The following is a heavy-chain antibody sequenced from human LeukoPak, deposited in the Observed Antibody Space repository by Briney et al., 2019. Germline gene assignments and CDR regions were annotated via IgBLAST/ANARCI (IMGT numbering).Heavy chain of an antibody. CDR2: ISGSGGST. V-gene: IGHV3-23*01. J-gene: IGHJ6*02. CDR3: AKAYYDSSGYAYYYYYGMDV. D-gene: IGHD3-22*01. CDR1: GFTFSSYA. Sequence: GGSLRLSCAASGFTFSSYAMSWVRQAPGKGLEWVSAISGSGGSTYYADSVKGRFTISRDNSKNTLYLQMNSLGAEDTAVYYCAKAYYDSSGYAYYYYYGMDVWGQGTTVTVSS.